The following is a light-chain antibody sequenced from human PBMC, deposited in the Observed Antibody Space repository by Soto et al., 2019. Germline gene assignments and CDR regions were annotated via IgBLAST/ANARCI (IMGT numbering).Light chain of an antibody. Sequence: DIQMTQSPSTLSASVGDRVTITCRASQSISSWMAWYQQKPGKAPKLLIYKASSLESGVPSRFSGGGSGTEFTLTISSLQHDDFATNYCQQYNTYWGFTFGPGTKVDIK. V-gene: IGKV1-5*03. CDR2: KAS. CDR1: QSISSW. J-gene: IGKJ3*01. CDR3: QQYNTYWGFT.